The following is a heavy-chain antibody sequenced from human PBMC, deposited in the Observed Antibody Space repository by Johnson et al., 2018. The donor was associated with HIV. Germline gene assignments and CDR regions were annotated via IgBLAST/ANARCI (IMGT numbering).Heavy chain of an antibody. V-gene: IGHV3-66*01. CDR2: IFSGGTT. CDR3: TTGRLLAAFDI. J-gene: IGHJ3*02. CDR1: GFTVSSSY. Sequence: VQLVESGGALVQPGGSLRLSCAASGFTVSSSYMSWVRQAPGKGLEWVSVIFSGGTTYYADSVKGRFTISRDDSKNTLYLQMNSLKTEDTAVYYCTTGRLLAAFDIWGQGTMVTVSS. D-gene: IGHD2-21*02.